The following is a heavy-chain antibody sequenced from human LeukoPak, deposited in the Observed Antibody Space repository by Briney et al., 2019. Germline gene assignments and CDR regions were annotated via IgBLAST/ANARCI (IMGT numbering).Heavy chain of an antibody. D-gene: IGHD3-9*01. CDR1: GGSISSYY. CDR3: ARLDYDILTGYPFYYGMDV. V-gene: IGHV4-59*01. CDR2: IYYSGST. Sequence: SETLSLTCTVSGGSISSYYWSWIRQPPGKGLEWIGYIYYSGSTNYNPSLKSRVTISVDTFKNQFSLKLSSVTAADTAVYYCARLDYDILTGYPFYYGMDVWGQGTTVTVSS. J-gene: IGHJ6*02.